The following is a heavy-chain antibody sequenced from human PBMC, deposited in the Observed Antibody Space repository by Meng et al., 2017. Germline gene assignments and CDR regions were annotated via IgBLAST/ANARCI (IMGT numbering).Heavy chain of an antibody. V-gene: IGHV3-30*16. CDR2: ITKDGSRK. CDR3: ARDFDY. CDR1: GFIFSNYE. J-gene: IGHJ4*01. Sequence: QGQVVEAGGDVVPPGRSLTLSCAASGFIFSNYEMHWVRQAPGKGLEWVACITKDGSRKYYLGSVRGRFTISRDNSKNTLYLEMNSLRSEDTALYYCARDFDYWGHGTLVTVSS.